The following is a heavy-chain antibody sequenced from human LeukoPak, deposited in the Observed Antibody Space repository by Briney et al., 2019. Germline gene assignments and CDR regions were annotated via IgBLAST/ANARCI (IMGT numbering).Heavy chain of an antibody. Sequence: GGSLRLSCAASGFTFSSYWMYWVRQAPGKGLVWVSRIDSDGSSTSYADSVKGRFTISRDNAKNSLYLQMSSLRVDDTAVYYCARDFRNKGMDVWGQGTTVTVSS. CDR3: ARDFRNKGMDV. D-gene: IGHD2/OR15-2a*01. J-gene: IGHJ6*02. CDR2: IDSDGSST. V-gene: IGHV3-74*01. CDR1: GFTFSSYW.